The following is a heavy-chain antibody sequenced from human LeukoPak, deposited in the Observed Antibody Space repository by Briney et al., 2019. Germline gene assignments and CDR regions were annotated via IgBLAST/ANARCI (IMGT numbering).Heavy chain of an antibody. CDR1: GFTFSSYW. CDR2: IKHNGDEL. CDR3: ARELRPFDS. V-gene: IGHV3-7*01. J-gene: IGHJ4*02. D-gene: IGHD3-16*01. Sequence: GGSLRLSCAASGFTFSSYWMTWVRQAPGKGLEWVANIKHNGDELNYVDSVEDRFTISRDNAKNSLYLHMTDLRAEDTAVYYCARELRPFDSWGQGTLVTVSS.